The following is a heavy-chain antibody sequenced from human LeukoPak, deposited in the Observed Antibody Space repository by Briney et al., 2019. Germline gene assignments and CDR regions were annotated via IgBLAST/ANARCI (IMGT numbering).Heavy chain of an antibody. Sequence: PSETLSLTCTVSRGSISSYYWSWIRQPPGKGLEWIGYIYYSGSTNYNPSLKSRVTISVDTSKNQFSLKLSSVTAADTAVYYCARENYYDSSGYGDWYFDLWGRGTLVTVSS. CDR1: RGSISSYY. J-gene: IGHJ2*01. CDR3: ARENYYDSSGYGDWYFDL. D-gene: IGHD3-22*01. V-gene: IGHV4-59*01. CDR2: IYYSGST.